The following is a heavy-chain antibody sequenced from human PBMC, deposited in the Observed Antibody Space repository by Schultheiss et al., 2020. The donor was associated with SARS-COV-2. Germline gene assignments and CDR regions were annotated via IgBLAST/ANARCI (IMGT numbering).Heavy chain of an antibody. V-gene: IGHV3-74*01. J-gene: IGHJ6*03. CDR2: INSDGSAS. Sequence: GGSLRLSCAASGFTFDDYAMHWVRQPPGKGLEWVSSINSDGSASSYADSVQGRFTVSRDNAGNALYLEMSSLRGEDTAVYYCARYAAAMMYMDVWGKGTTVTVSS. D-gene: IGHD2-2*01. CDR1: GFTFDDYA. CDR3: ARYAAAMMYMDV.